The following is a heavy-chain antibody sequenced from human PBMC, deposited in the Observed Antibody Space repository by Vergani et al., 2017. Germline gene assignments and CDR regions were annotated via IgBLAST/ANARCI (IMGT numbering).Heavy chain of an antibody. D-gene: IGHD3-22*01. CDR1: GGSISSGSYY. CDR2: IYTSGST. J-gene: IGHJ4*02. Sequence: QVQLQESGPGLVKPSQTLSLTCTVSGGSISSGSYYWSWIRQPAGKGLEWIGRIYTSGSTNYNPSLKSRVTISVDTSKNQFSLKLSSVTAADTAVYYSARETYYYDSSGYYFGFDYWGQGTLVTVSS. CDR3: ARETYYYDSSGYYFGFDY. V-gene: IGHV4-61*02.